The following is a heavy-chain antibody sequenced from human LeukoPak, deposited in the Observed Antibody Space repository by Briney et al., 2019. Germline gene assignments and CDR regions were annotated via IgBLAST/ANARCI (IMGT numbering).Heavy chain of an antibody. D-gene: IGHD1-26*01. CDR2: ISYDGSNK. CDR3: AKDGESGDYYFDY. CDR1: GFTFSSYG. Sequence: GGSLRLSCAASGFTFSSYGMHWVRQAPGKGLEWVAVISYDGSNKYYADSVKGRFTISRDNSKNTLYLQMNSLRAEDTAVYYCAKDGESGDYYFDYWGQGTLVTVSS. J-gene: IGHJ4*02. V-gene: IGHV3-30*18.